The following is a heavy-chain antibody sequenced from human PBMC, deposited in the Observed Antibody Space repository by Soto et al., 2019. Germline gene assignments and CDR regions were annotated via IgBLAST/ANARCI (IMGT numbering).Heavy chain of an antibody. V-gene: IGHV3-30-3*01. CDR1: GFTFSPYT. Sequence: GGPLRLSCAASGFTFSPYTMHWVRQTPGKGLEWVAVISYDGSDKNYADSVRGRFTISRDNSKNTLFLQMNSLRAEDTALYYCARGGGFCGADCYKGGIDYWGQGALVTVSS. CDR2: ISYDGSDK. CDR3: ARGGGFCGADCYKGGIDY. D-gene: IGHD2-21*02. J-gene: IGHJ4*02.